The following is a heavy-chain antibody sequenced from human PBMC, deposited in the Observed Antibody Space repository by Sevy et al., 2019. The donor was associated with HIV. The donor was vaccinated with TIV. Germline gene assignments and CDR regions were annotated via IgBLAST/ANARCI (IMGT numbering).Heavy chain of an antibody. Sequence: QSQTLSLTCTVSGGSISGYYWSWIRQSPGKGLEWIGYIYNVGETRYNPSLKSRVTISMATSKNQFSLHLNSVTAADTAGYYCARRVPALAGNWFDPWGQGTLVTVSS. J-gene: IGHJ5*02. CDR3: ARRVPALAGNWFDP. V-gene: IGHV4-59*01. CDR2: IYNVGET. CDR1: GGSISGYY.